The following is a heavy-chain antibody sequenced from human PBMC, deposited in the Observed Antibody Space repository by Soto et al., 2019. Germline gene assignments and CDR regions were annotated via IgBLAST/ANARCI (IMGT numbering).Heavy chain of an antibody. V-gene: IGHV3-30-3*01. CDR1: GFTFKNYA. CDR2: LSFDGDKR. CDR3: AREDDYNYRYFNYGLDV. Sequence: LRLSCAASGFTFKNYALHWVRQAPGKGLEWVAVLSFDGDKRYYSASVKGRFTISRDNLRSTLYLQMNNLRDEDAALYFCAREDDYNYRYFNYGLDVWGQGTTVTVSS. D-gene: IGHD5-12*01. J-gene: IGHJ6*02.